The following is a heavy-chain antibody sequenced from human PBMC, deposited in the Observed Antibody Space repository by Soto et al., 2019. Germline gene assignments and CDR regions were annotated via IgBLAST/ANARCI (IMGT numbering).Heavy chain of an antibody. V-gene: IGHV1-69*12. CDR1: GGTFSTDS. J-gene: IGHJ3*02. D-gene: IGHD4-17*01. CDR2: IIPIFGTA. CDR3: ARGHDYGGNSDAFDI. Sequence: QVQLVQSGAEVKKPGSSVKVSCKASGGTFSTDSINWVRQAPGQGLEWMGGIIPIFGTADYAQKFQGRVTINADESTATAYMELRSLVSEDTAVYYCARGHDYGGNSDAFDIWGQGTMVTVSS.